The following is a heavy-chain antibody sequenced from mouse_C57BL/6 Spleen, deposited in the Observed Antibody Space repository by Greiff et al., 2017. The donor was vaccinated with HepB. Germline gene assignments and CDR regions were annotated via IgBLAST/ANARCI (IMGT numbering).Heavy chain of an antibody. J-gene: IGHJ3*01. V-gene: IGHV3-6*01. CDR2: ISYDGSN. CDR1: GYSITSGYY. Sequence: ESGPGLVKPSQSLSLTCSVTGYSITSGYYWNWIRQFPGNKLEWMGYISYDGSNNYNPSLKNRISITRDTSKNQFFLKLNSVTTEDTATYYCARTAQALQFAYWGQGTLVTVSA. D-gene: IGHD3-2*02. CDR3: ARTAQALQFAY.